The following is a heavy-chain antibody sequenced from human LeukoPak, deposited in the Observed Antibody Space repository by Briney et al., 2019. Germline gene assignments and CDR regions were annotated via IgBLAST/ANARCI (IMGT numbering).Heavy chain of an antibody. D-gene: IGHD3-10*02. J-gene: IGHJ3*02. CDR2: IRGGGGVT. CDR3: AKCSANYYNDAFDI. Sequence: GGSLRLSCAASGFTFDNYAMNWVRQAPGKGLEWVSYIRGGGGVTRYSDSVKDRFTISRDNSKNTLYLQMNSLRAEDTAMYYRAKCSANYYNDAFDIWGRGTMVTVSS. V-gene: IGHV3-23*01. CDR1: GFTFDNYA.